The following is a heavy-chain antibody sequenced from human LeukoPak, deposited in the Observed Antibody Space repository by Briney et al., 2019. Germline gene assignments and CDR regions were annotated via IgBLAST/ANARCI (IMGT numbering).Heavy chain of an antibody. CDR2: ISYDGSNK. CDR1: GFTFSSYA. V-gene: IGHV3-30-3*01. D-gene: IGHD3-3*02. J-gene: IGHJ4*02. Sequence: PGGSLRLSCAASGFTFSSYAMHWVRQAPGKGLEWVAVISYDGSNKYYADSMKGRFTISRDNSKNTLYLQMNSLRAEDTAVYYCARMGSHYYFDYWGQGTLVTVSS. CDR3: ARMGSHYYFDY.